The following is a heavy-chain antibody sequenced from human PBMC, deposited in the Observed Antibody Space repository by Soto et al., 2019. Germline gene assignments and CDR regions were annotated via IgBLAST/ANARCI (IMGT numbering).Heavy chain of an antibody. J-gene: IGHJ6*02. CDR2: ISSSRSYI. CDR3: ARESYDILADYHKGMDV. Sequence: EVQLVESGGGLVKPGGSLRLSCAASGFTFSSYSMNWVRQAPGKGLEWVSSISSSRSYIYYADSVKGRFTISRDNAKNSLYLQMNRLRAEDTAVYYCARESYDILADYHKGMDVWGQGNTGTVSS. V-gene: IGHV3-21*01. D-gene: IGHD3-9*01. CDR1: GFTFSSYS.